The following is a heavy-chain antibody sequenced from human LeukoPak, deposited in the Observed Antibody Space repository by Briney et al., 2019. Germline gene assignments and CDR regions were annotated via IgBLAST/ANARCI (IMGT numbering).Heavy chain of an antibody. CDR3: AAAEKDSSERDAFDI. CDR2: IVVGSGNT. V-gene: IGHV1-58*01. J-gene: IGHJ3*02. Sequence: SVKVSCKASGFTFTSSAVQWVRQARGQRLEWIGWIVVGSGNTNYAQKFQERVTITRDMSTSTAYMELSSLRSEDTAVYYCAAAEKDSSERDAFDIWGQGTMVTVSS. CDR1: GFTFTSSA. D-gene: IGHD3-22*01.